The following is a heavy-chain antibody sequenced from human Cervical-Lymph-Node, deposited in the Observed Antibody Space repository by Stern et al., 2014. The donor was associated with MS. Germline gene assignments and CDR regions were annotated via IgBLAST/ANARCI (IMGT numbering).Heavy chain of an antibody. Sequence: VQLVESGAEVKKPGASVKVSCKASGYTLTIYAITWVRQAAGQGLEWMGWINGDNGNRKYAQKFQGRVTMTTDTSTNTAYMDLRSLRSDDTAVYYCARGTSSWDFWGQGTLVTVSS. J-gene: IGHJ4*02. V-gene: IGHV1-18*01. CDR2: INGDNGNR. CDR1: GYTLTIYA. CDR3: ARGTSSWDF. D-gene: IGHD6-13*01.